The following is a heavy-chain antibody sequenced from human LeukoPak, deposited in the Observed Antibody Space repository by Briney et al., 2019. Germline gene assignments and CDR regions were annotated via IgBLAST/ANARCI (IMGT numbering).Heavy chain of an antibody. Sequence: GGSLRLSCAASGFTFDDYTMHWVRQAPGKGLEWVSVIYSGGSTYYADSVKGRFTISRDNSKNTVNLQMNSLRAEDTAVYYCARGVIDSSGYYYVYWGQGTLVTVSS. CDR3: ARGVIDSSGYYYVY. CDR1: GFTFDDYT. D-gene: IGHD3-22*01. CDR2: IYSGGST. J-gene: IGHJ4*02. V-gene: IGHV3-53*01.